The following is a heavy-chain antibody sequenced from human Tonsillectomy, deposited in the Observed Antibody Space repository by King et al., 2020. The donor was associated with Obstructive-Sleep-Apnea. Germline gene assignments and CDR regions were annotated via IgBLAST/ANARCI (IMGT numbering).Heavy chain of an antibody. D-gene: IGHD5-12*01. CDR2: LWYDETSK. Sequence: VQLVESGGGVVHPGRSLRLSCVASGFIFSSYDMHWVRQAPGKGLEWVATLWYDETSKYYGESVKGRFTISRDNSKNTLYLQMNSLRAEDTAPYYCARSRFTGYVYFDFWGQGTQVTVAS. CDR3: ARSRFTGYVYFDF. J-gene: IGHJ4*02. V-gene: IGHV3-33*01. CDR1: GFIFSSYD.